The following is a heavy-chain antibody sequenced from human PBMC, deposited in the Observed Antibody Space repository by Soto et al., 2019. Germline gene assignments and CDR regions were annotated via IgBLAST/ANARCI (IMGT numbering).Heavy chain of an antibody. Sequence: QVQLQESGPGLVKPSETLSLTGVVSGGSISTTNWWSWVRQPPGKGLEWIVELYHSVTTHYSPSLQSRVTISVDMSKNLFSLRLSSVTAAETAIYYCACPATAAFDYWGRGALVSVSS. J-gene: IGHJ4*02. CDR1: GGSISTTNW. CDR2: LYHSVTT. CDR3: ACPATAAFDY. V-gene: IGHV4-4*02. D-gene: IGHD6-13*01.